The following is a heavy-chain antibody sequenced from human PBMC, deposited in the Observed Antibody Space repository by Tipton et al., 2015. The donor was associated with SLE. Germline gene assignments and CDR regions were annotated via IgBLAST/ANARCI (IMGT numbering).Heavy chain of an antibody. V-gene: IGHV1-2*02. D-gene: IGHD6-19*01. CDR1: GYTFIGYY. Sequence: QSGPEVKKPGASVKVSCKASGYTFIGYYMHWVRQAPGQGPEWMGWINPDSGGTKYAQNFQGRVTMTTDTSISTAYMELNRLRSDDTAVYYCVRRDYNSGPNSFDSWGQGTLVTVSS. CDR2: INPDSGGT. J-gene: IGHJ4*02. CDR3: VRRDYNSGPNSFDS.